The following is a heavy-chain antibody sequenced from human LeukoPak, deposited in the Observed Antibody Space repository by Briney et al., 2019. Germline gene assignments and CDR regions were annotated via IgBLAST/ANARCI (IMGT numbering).Heavy chain of an antibody. CDR1: GFTFSNYW. V-gene: IGHV3-74*01. CDR2: INSDGNST. J-gene: IGHJ4*02. D-gene: IGHD1-26*01. Sequence: SGGSLRLSCAASGFTFSNYWIHWVRQAPGKGLVWVSRINSDGNSTSYADSVKGRFTISRDNAKNTLYLQMNSLRAEDTAVYYCASLGRSFDYWGQGTLVTVSS. CDR3: ASLGRSFDY.